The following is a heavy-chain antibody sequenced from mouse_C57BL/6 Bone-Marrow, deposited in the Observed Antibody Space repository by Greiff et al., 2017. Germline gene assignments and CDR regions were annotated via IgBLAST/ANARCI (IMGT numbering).Heavy chain of an antibody. D-gene: IGHD1-1*02. CDR3: ARGGWAVDY. CDR1: GYTFTDYY. CDR2: INPNNGGT. J-gene: IGHJ2*01. Sequence: VQLQQSGPELVKPGASVKISCKASGYTFTDYYMNWVKQSHGKSLEWIGDINPNNGGTSYNQKFKGKATLTVDKSSSTAYMELRSLTSEDSAVYYCARGGWAVDYWGQGTTLTVSS. V-gene: IGHV1-26*01.